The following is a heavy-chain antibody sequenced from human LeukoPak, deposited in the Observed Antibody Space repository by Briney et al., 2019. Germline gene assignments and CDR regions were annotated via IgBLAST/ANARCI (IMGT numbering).Heavy chain of an antibody. V-gene: IGHV1-3*01. CDR2: IHAGGGDL. CDR1: GYTFTSYA. D-gene: IGHD5-18*01. J-gene: IGHJ4*02. CDR3: ARERTAGYGKARFDY. Sequence: ASVKVSCKASGYTFTSYAIHWVRQAPGQSLEWMGWIHAGGGDLKYSQKFQDRVTFTRDTSASTAYMELNSLRSEDAAVYYCARERTAGYGKARFDYWGQGTLVTVSS.